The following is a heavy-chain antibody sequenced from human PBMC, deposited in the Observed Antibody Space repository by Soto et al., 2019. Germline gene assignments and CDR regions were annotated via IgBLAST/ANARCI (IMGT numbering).Heavy chain of an antibody. V-gene: IGHV3-23*01. Sequence: EVQLLESGGGLVQPGGSLRLSCAASGFTLSNYAMSWVRQAPGKGLEWVSASRGSGGSTYYANSVKGRFTISRDNSKNTLYLQLNSLRAEDTAVYYCAKDGYYDLDMDVWGQGTTVTVSS. CDR1: GFTLSNYA. J-gene: IGHJ6*02. CDR3: AKDGYYDLDMDV. CDR2: SRGSGGST.